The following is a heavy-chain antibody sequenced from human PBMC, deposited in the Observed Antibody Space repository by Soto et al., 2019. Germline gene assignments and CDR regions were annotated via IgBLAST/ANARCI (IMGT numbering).Heavy chain of an antibody. CDR2: ISYDGVNK. J-gene: IGHJ6*02. Sequence: PGGSLRLSCAASGFTFNIYGMHWVRQAPGKGLEWVAVISYDGVNKKYADAVKGRFTISRDNSKNTLDLQMNSLRPEDTAVYYCAFGEESRYYYYGMDVWGQGTTVTVSS. V-gene: IGHV3-30*03. D-gene: IGHD3-10*01. CDR3: AFGEESRYYYYGMDV. CDR1: GFTFNIYG.